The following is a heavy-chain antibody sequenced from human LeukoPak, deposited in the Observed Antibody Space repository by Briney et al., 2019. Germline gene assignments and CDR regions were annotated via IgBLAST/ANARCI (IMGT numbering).Heavy chain of an antibody. J-gene: IGHJ6*03. CDR2: INWNGDST. Sequence: GGSLRLSCAASGFTFEADGMSWVRQAPGKGLEWVSGINWNGDSTGYADSVKGRFTIPRDNAKNALYLQMNSLRAEDTALYYCASAAAYYYYQYMDVWGKGTTVIVPS. V-gene: IGHV3-20*04. CDR1: GFTFEADG. D-gene: IGHD6-13*01. CDR3: ASAAAYYYYQYMDV.